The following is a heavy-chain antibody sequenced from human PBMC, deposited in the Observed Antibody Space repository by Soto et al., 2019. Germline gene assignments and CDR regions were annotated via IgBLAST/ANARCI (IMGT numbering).Heavy chain of an antibody. CDR1: GFTFSTYS. D-gene: IGHD2-15*01. J-gene: IGHJ4*02. CDR3: ARDLGVALATLTLDY. CDR2: ITTSSSFR. V-gene: IGHV3-21*01. Sequence: GGSLRLSCAASGFTFSTYSMNWVRQAPGEGLEWVADITTSSSFRFYADSVKGRFTISRDDAKNSLYLQMNSLRAEDTGVYYCARDLGVALATLTLDYWGQGALVTVSS.